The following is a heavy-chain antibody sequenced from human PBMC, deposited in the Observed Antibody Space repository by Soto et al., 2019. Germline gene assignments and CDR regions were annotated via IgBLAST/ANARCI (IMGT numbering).Heavy chain of an antibody. Sequence: GEWLRLSCAASGCTFSTYAMSWVRQAPGKGLEWVSAISGSGGSTYYADSVKGRFTISRDNSKNTLYLQMNSLRAEDTAVYYCAKRVEAMIVLVIQTPSYYGMDFWGQDTPVPVSS. CDR1: GCTFSTYA. CDR2: ISGSGGST. D-gene: IGHD3-22*01. J-gene: IGHJ6*02. CDR3: AKRVEAMIVLVIQTPSYYGMDF. V-gene: IGHV3-23*01.